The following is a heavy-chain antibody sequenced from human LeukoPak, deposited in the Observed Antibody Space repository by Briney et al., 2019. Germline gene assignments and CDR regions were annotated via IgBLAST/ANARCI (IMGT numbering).Heavy chain of an antibody. D-gene: IGHD2-15*01. Sequence: SVKVSCKASGGTFSSYAISWVRQAPGQGLEWMGGIIPIFGTANYAQKFQGRVTITADESTSTAYMELSSLRSEDTAVYYCARALYCSGGSCYSAYYFDYWGQGTLVTVSS. CDR3: ARALYCSGGSCYSAYYFDY. CDR1: GGTFSSYA. CDR2: IIPIFGTA. J-gene: IGHJ4*02. V-gene: IGHV1-69*13.